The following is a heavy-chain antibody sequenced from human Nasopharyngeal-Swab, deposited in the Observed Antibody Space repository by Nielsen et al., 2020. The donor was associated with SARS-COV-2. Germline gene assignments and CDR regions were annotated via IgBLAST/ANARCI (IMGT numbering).Heavy chain of an antibody. CDR2: ISIIGDQT. J-gene: IGHJ4*02. Sequence: GESLKISCVVSGFTFSTAAMSWVRQAPGKGLEYVSGISIIGDQTYYADSVKGRFTISRDNAKNTLYLEVNSLRVEDTAVYYCAKEEVPNDYWGQGTLVTVSS. V-gene: IGHV3-23*01. CDR3: AKEEVPNDY. CDR1: GFTFSTAA.